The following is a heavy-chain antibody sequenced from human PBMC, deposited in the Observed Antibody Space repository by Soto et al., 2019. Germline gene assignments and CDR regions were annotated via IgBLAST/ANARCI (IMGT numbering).Heavy chain of an antibody. J-gene: IGHJ4*02. CDR3: AKGGSSCIDY. CDR2: ISWNSGSI. CDR1: GFTFDDYA. V-gene: IGHV3-9*01. Sequence: EVQLVESGGGLVQPGRSLRLSCAASGFTFDDYAMHWVRQAPGKGLEWVSGISWNSGSIGYADSVKGRFTISRDNAKNSLYLQMNSLRAEDTALHYCAKGGSSCIDYWGQGTLVTVSS. D-gene: IGHD6-13*01.